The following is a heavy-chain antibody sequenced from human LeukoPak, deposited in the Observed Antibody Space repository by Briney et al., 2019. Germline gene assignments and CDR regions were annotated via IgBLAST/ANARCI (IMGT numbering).Heavy chain of an antibody. CDR3: ARVWNRGWLDP. CDR2: IHTSGST. D-gene: IGHD7-27*01. Sequence: SQTLSLTCTVSGGSISSGDYYWTWIRQPAGKGLEWIGRIHTSGSTNYKPFLQSRVTIAIDTSKNQFSLKLSSVTAADTAVYYCARVWNRGWLDPWGQGTLVTVSS. CDR1: GGSISSGDYY. J-gene: IGHJ5*02. V-gene: IGHV4-61*02.